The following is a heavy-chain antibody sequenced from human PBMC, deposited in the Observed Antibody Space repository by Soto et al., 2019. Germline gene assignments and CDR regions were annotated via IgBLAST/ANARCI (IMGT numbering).Heavy chain of an antibody. CDR3: ARDRGYSGYDPVFYYYYGMDV. Sequence: ASVKVSCKASGYTFTSYGISWVRQAPGQGLEWMGWISAYNGNTNYAQKLQGRVTMNTDTSTSTAYMELRSLRSDDTAVYYCARDRGYSGYDPVFYYYYGMDVWGQGTTVTVSS. CDR1: GYTFTSYG. D-gene: IGHD5-12*01. V-gene: IGHV1-18*01. CDR2: ISAYNGNT. J-gene: IGHJ6*02.